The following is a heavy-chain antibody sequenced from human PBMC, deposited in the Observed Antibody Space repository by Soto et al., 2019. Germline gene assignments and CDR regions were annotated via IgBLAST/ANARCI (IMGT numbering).Heavy chain of an antibody. J-gene: IGHJ6*02. CDR2: ISYDGSNK. Sequence: PGGSLRLSCASSGFTFSSYGMHWVRQAPGKGLEWVAVISYDGSNKYYADSVKGRFTISRDNSKNTLYLQMNSLRAEDTAVYYCAKDQSITMVRATRPAGIYYYGMDVWGQGTTVTVSS. CDR3: AKDQSITMVRATRPAGIYYYGMDV. D-gene: IGHD3-10*01. V-gene: IGHV3-30*18. CDR1: GFTFSSYG.